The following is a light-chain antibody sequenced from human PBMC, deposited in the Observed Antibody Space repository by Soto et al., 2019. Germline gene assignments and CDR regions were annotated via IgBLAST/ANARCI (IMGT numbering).Light chain of an antibody. CDR2: GAS. CDR3: QQYTDWPLT. Sequence: EIVFTQSPGTLCLSPGERATLSCRASQSVSSSYLAWYQQKPGQAPRLLIYGASSRATGIPDRFSGSGSGTDFTLTISRLEPEDFAVYYCQQYTDWPLTFGQGTKVDI. J-gene: IGKJ1*01. V-gene: IGKV3-20*01. CDR1: QSVSSSY.